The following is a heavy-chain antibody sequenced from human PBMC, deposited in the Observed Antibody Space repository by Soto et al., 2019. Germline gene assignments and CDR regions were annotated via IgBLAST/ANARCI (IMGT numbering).Heavy chain of an antibody. CDR1: GYTFTSYG. J-gene: IGHJ5*02. CDR3: AREIAVAGTHSWFDP. CDR2: ISAYNGNT. V-gene: IGHV1-18*01. D-gene: IGHD6-19*01. Sequence: QVQLVQSGAEVKKPGASVKVSCKASGYTFTSYGISWVRQAPGQGLEWMGWISAYNGNTNYAQKLQGRVTMTTDTSTSTGDMELRSLRSDDTAVYSCAREIAVAGTHSWFDPWGQGTLVTVSS.